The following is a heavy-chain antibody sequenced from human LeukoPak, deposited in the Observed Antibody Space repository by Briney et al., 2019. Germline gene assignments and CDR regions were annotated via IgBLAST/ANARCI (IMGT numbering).Heavy chain of an antibody. V-gene: IGHV4-4*09. D-gene: IGHD3-3*01. J-gene: IGHJ6*03. Sequence: SETLSLTCTVSGGSISSYYWSWIRQPPGEGLEWIGYIYTSGSTNYNPSLKSRVTISVDTSKNQFSLKLSSVTAADTAVYYCARLFSSDDFWSGYARDVYYYYYYMDVWGKGTTVTVSS. CDR1: GGSISSYY. CDR3: ARLFSSDDFWSGYARDVYYYYYYMDV. CDR2: IYTSGST.